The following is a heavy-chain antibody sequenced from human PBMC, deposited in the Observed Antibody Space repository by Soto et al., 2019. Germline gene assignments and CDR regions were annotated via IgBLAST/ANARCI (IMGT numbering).Heavy chain of an antibody. CDR2: IYWNDDK. J-gene: IGHJ4*02. CDR3: AHSEDSDSPHY. Sequence: SGPTLVNPTQTLTLTCTFSGFSLSASGVGVGWISQPPGKALEWLALIYWNDDKRYSPSLKSRLTITKVTSKNQVILTMTNMDPLDTATYYCAHSEDSDSPHYWGQGILVTVSS. V-gene: IGHV2-5*01. CDR1: GFSLSASGVG. D-gene: IGHD2-21*02.